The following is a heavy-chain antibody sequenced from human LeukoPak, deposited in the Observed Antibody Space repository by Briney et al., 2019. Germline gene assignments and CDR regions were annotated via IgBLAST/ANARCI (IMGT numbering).Heavy chain of an antibody. CDR2: ISYDGSNK. J-gene: IGHJ3*02. D-gene: IGHD5-18*01. Sequence: GGSLRLSCAASGFTFSSYAMHWVRQAPGKGLEWVAVISYDGSNKYYADSVKGRFTISRDNSKNTLYLQMNSLRAEDTAVYYCARDGGYSYVLDAFDIWGQGTMVTVSS. CDR1: GFTFSSYA. V-gene: IGHV3-30-3*01. CDR3: ARDGGYSYVLDAFDI.